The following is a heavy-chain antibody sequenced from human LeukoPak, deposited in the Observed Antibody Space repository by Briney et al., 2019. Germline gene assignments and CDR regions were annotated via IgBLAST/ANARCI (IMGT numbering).Heavy chain of an antibody. V-gene: IGHV4-31*02. J-gene: IGHJ4*02. Sequence: SWIRQHPGKGLEWIGYIYYSGSTYYNPSLKSRVTISVDTSKNQFSLKLSSVTAADTAVYYCARGLGAGYNYFDYWGQGTLVTVSS. CDR2: IYYSGST. CDR3: ARGLGAGYNYFDY. D-gene: IGHD5-24*01.